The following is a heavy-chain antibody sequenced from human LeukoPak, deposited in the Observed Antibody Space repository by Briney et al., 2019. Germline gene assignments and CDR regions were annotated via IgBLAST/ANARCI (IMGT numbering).Heavy chain of an antibody. Sequence: SETLSLTCAVYGGSFSGYYWSWIRQPPGKGLEWIGEINHSGSTNCNPSLKSRVTISVDTSKNQFSLKLSSVTAADTAVYYCARGRIRYYGSGSYYNGYFDYWGQGTLVTVSS. J-gene: IGHJ4*02. CDR1: GGSFSGYY. CDR2: INHSGST. D-gene: IGHD3-10*01. V-gene: IGHV4-34*01. CDR3: ARGRIRYYGSGSYYNGYFDY.